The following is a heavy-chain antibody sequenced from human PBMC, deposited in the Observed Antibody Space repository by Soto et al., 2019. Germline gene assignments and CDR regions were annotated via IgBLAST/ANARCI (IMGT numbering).Heavy chain of an antibody. CDR2: IYYSGST. CDR1: GGSISSGGYY. D-gene: IGHD5-18*01. CDR3: ARDAWIQLWHSGMDV. V-gene: IGHV4-31*03. Sequence: QVQLQESGPGLVKPSQTLSLTCTVSGGSISSGGYYWSWIRQHPGKGLEWIGYIYYSGSTYYNPTLKSRVTISVDTSKNQFSLKLSSVTAADTAVYYCARDAWIQLWHSGMDVWGQGTTVTVSS. J-gene: IGHJ6*02.